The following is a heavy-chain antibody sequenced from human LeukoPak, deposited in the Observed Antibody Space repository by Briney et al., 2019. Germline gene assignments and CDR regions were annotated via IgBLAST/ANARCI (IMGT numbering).Heavy chain of an antibody. J-gene: IGHJ4*02. CDR2: IWYDGSNK. CDR3: ARGSFAYYDFWCGYDGDY. D-gene: IGHD3-3*01. CDR1: GFTFSSYG. V-gene: IGHV3-33*01. Sequence: QPGGSLRLSCAASGFTFSSYGMHWVRQAPGKGLEWVAVIWYDGSNKYYADSVKGRFTISRDNSKNTLYLQMNSLRAEDTAVYYCARGSFAYYDFWCGYDGDYWGQGTLVTVSS.